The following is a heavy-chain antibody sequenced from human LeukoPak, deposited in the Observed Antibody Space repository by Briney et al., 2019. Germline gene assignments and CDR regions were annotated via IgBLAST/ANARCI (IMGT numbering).Heavy chain of an antibody. CDR3: ARARTEMATTLFQH. CDR2: ISSSNSYI. J-gene: IGHJ1*01. CDR1: GFTFSSYS. V-gene: IGHV3-21*01. D-gene: IGHD5-24*01. Sequence: GSLRLSCAASGFTFSSYSMNWVRQAPGKGLEWVSSISSSNSYIYYADSVKGRFTISRDNAKNSLYLQMNSLRAEDTAVYYCARARTEMATTLFQHWGQGTLVTVSS.